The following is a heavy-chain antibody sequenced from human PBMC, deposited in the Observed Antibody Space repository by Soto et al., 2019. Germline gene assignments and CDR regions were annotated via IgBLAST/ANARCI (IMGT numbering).Heavy chain of an antibody. V-gene: IGHV4-31*03. CDR1: GAALNSGNYY. CDR2: IYVTGAV. CDR3: AKDWDYGDYAEYFQH. D-gene: IGHD4-17*01. J-gene: IGHJ1*01. Sequence: SETLSLTCSVSGAALNSGNYYWSWIRQVPGKGLEWIGHIYVTGAVDYNPSLRDRITISQDTSERQFSLNLRLVTAEDTAVYYCAKDWDYGDYAEYFQHWGQGTLVTVSS.